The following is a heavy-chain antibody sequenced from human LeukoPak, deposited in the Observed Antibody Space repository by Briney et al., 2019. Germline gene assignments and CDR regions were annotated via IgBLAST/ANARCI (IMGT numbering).Heavy chain of an antibody. CDR2: IKEDGSEK. J-gene: IGHJ4*02. CDR1: GFTFSSYW. D-gene: IGHD3-3*01. V-gene: IGHV3-7*01. Sequence: GGSLRLSCATSGFTFSSYWMSWVRQAPGQGLEWVANIKEDGSEKYYVDSVKGRFTISRDNAKNSLYLQMNSLRVEDTAVYYCARGGNDFWSGYPPFFDYWGQGTLVTVSS. CDR3: ARGGNDFWSGYPPFFDY.